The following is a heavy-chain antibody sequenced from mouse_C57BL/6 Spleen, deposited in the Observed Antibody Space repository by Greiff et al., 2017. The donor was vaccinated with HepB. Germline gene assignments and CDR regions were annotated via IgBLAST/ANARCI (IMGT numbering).Heavy chain of an antibody. CDR1: GYTFTSYW. J-gene: IGHJ2*01. Sequence: QVQLQQPGAELVRPGSSVKLSCKASGYTFTSYWMHWVKQRPIQGLEWIGNIDPSDSETHYNQKFKDKATLTVDKSSSTAYMQLSSLTSEDSAVYSCARSTYWDGGDYWGQGTTLPVSS. CDR3: ARSTYWDGGDY. V-gene: IGHV1-52*01. D-gene: IGHD4-1*01. CDR2: IDPSDSET.